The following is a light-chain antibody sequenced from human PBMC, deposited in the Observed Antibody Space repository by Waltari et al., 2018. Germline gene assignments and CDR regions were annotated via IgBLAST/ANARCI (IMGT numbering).Light chain of an antibody. CDR1: QSVRNF. J-gene: IGKJ2*01. CDR3: QQYSSSVMYT. Sequence: CSASQSVRNFLAWYQQKPVHTPRLLIYGASSRATGIPDRFSGSGSGTDFILTINRLEPEDFAVYFCQQYSSSVMYTFGQGTKLEI. V-gene: IGKV3-20*01. CDR2: GAS.